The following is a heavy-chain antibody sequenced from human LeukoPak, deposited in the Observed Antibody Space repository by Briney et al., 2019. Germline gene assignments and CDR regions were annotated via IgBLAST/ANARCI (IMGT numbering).Heavy chain of an antibody. Sequence: GRSLRLSCAASGFYLTIYAMTWVRQAPAKGLEWVSSVRIGGGGTYYADSVKGRFTISRDNSENTLHLQMNNLRVEDTARYFCARCMVLSQGWCNWFDPWGQGTLVTVSS. CDR3: ARCMVLSQGWCNWFDP. J-gene: IGHJ5*02. CDR2: VRIGGGGT. D-gene: IGHD6-13*01. CDR1: GFYLTIYA. V-gene: IGHV3-23*01.